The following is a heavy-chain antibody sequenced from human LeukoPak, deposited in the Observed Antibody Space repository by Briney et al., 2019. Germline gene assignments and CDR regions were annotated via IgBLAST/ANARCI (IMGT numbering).Heavy chain of an antibody. CDR1: GYTFTSYD. CDR3: ATVNPKGYFDY. Sequence: VASVKVSCKASGYTFTSYDINWVRQAPGQGLEWMGWINPNSGGTNYAQKFQGRVTMTRDTSISTAYMELSRLRSDDTAVYYCATVNPKGYFDYWGQGTLVTVSS. V-gene: IGHV1-2*02. J-gene: IGHJ4*02. CDR2: INPNSGGT. D-gene: IGHD1-14*01.